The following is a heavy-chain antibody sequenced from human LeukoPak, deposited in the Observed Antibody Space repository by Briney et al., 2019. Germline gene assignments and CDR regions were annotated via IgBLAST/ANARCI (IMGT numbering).Heavy chain of an antibody. J-gene: IGHJ6*02. CDR3: AKDAGNYLNYYYYGMDV. CDR1: GFNFNNYG. D-gene: IGHD5-24*01. CDR2: ISYDGGRE. V-gene: IGHV3-30*18. Sequence: GGSLRLSCAASGFNFNNYGMHWVRQAPGKGLEWVAVISYDGGREYYADSVKGRFTISRDNSKDTLYLQMNTLRVEDTAVYYCAKDAGNYLNYYYYGMDVWGQGTTVTVSS.